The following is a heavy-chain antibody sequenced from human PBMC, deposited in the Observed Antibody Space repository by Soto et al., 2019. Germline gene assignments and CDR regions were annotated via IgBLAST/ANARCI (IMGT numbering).Heavy chain of an antibody. CDR3: ARGTGTIQVIDY. CDR2: VSDSGRT. J-gene: IGHJ4*02. D-gene: IGHD1-1*01. Sequence: SETLSLTCTVSGGSLSTSYWTWIRQPPGRGLEWIGYVSDSGRTNYNPSLKSRVTISVDTSQNQFSLKLSSVSAADTAVYYCARGTGTIQVIDYWGQGTLVTVSS. V-gene: IGHV4-59*01. CDR1: GGSLSTSY.